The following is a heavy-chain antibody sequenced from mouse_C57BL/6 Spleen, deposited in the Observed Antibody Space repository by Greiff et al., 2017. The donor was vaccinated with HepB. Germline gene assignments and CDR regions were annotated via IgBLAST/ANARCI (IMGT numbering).Heavy chain of an antibody. CDR1: GFTFSDAW. CDR2: IRNKANNHAT. CDR3: TRPSTGLFDY. Sequence: EVQVVESGGGLVQPGGSMKLSCAASGFTFSDAWMDWVRQSPEKGLEWVAEIRNKANNHATYYAESVKGRFTISRDDSKSSVYLQMNSLRAEDTGIYYCTRPSTGLFDYWGQGTTLTVSS. D-gene: IGHD4-1*02. J-gene: IGHJ2*01. V-gene: IGHV6-6*01.